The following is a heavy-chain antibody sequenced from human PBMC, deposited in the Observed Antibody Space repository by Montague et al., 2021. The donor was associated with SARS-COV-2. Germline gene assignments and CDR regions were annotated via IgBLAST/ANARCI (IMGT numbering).Heavy chain of an antibody. CDR3: ARVGRQQLVRLSGMDV. D-gene: IGHD6-13*01. J-gene: IGHJ6*02. Sequence: SETLSLTCTVSGGSISSSSYYWGWIRQSPGKGLEWIGSIYYSGSTYYNPSLKSRVTIPVDTSKNQFSLKLSSVTAADTAVYYCARVGRQQLVRLSGMDVWGQGTTVTVSS. CDR1: GGSISSSSYY. CDR2: IYYSGST. V-gene: IGHV4-39*07.